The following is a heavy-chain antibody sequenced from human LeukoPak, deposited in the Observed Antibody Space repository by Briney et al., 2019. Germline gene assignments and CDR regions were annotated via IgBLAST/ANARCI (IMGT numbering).Heavy chain of an antibody. CDR3: ARVGDHFHWYLDL. CDR1: GFSASLNY. CDR2: LYSGSDT. J-gene: IGHJ2*01. D-gene: IGHD3-3*02. Sequence: PGGSLTLSCAASGFSASLNYMNWVRQAPGKGLEWVSILYSGSDTYYADSVKGRFAISRDSSKNMLFLHMNSLRAEDTAVYYCARVGDHFHWYLDLWGRGTLVTVSS. V-gene: IGHV3-53*01.